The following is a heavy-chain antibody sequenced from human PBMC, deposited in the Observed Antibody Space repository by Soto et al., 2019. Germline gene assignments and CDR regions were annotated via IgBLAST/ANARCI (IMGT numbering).Heavy chain of an antibody. J-gene: IGHJ4*02. D-gene: IGHD2-2*03. CDR2: LLNEGSNE. CDR1: GFTFSYYV. Sequence: PGGSLRLSCAAPGFTFSYYVMHWVRQAPGKGLEWVAVLLNEGSNEYYADSVEGRFTVSRDNAKNTLYLQMNNLRVEDTAVYYCAKIFWGGYCTSASCYVLDYWGLGTMVTVSS. CDR3: AKIFWGGYCTSASCYVLDY. V-gene: IGHV3-30*18.